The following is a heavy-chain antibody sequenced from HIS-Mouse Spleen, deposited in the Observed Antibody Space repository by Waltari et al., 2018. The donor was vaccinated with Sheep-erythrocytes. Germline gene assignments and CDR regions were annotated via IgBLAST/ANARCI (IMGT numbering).Heavy chain of an antibody. CDR3: ARGYCSSPSCYGYFQH. CDR1: GYTFTGYY. Sequence: QVQLVQSGAEVKKPGASVKVSCKASGYTFTGYYMHGVRQAPGQGLAWIAWVNPKRGGMKYAQKFKGRGTMTRDTSSSTAYMELSGLRSDDTAVYYCARGYCSSPSCYGYFQHWGQGTLVTVSS. V-gene: IGHV1-2*02. CDR2: VNPKRGGM. J-gene: IGHJ1*01. D-gene: IGHD2-2*01.